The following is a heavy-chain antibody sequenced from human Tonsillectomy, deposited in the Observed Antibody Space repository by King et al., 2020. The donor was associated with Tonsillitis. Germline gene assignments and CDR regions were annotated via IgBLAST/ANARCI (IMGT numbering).Heavy chain of an antibody. CDR1: GFSFSTYT. CDR2: ISGVSRYI. V-gene: IGHV3-21*06. Sequence: VQLVESGGGLVKPGGSLRLSCAASGFSFSTYTMNWVRQAPGKGLEWVSSISGVSRYIYYADSVRGRFTISRDNTNNSLYLQMSSLRAEDTAVYYCVRDLSLLLGSGTDYWGQGTLVTVSS. J-gene: IGHJ4*02. CDR3: VRDLSLLLGSGTDY. D-gene: IGHD3-10*01.